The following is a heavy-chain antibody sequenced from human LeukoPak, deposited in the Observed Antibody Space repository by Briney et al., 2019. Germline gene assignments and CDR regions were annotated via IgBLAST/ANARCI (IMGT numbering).Heavy chain of an antibody. V-gene: IGHV3-30-3*01. J-gene: IGHJ3*02. D-gene: IGHD3-10*01. CDR1: GFTFSSYD. Sequence: GGSLRLSCAASGFTFSSYDMHWVRQAPGKGLEWVAVISYDGSNKYYGDSVKGRFTISRDNSKNTLYLQMNSLRAEDTAVYYCVFEGRADAFDIWGQGTMVTVSS. CDR2: ISYDGSNK. CDR3: VFEGRADAFDI.